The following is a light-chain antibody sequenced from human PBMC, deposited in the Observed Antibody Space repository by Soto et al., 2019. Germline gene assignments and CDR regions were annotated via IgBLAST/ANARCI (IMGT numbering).Light chain of an antibody. CDR1: SSNIGSNP. CDR2: SNN. CDR3: AAWDDSLNVYV. V-gene: IGLV1-44*01. Sequence: QSVLTQPPSASGTPGQSVTISCSGGSSNIGSNPVNWSQQLPGTAPKLLIYSNNRRPSGVPDRFSGSKSDTSASLAISGLQSEDEGDYYCAAWDDSLNVYVFGTGTKVTVL. J-gene: IGLJ1*01.